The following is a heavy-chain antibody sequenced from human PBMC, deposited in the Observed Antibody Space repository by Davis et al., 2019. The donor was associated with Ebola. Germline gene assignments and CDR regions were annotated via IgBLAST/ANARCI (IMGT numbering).Heavy chain of an antibody. CDR2: ISGSGGST. CDR1: GFTLSSHA. CDR3: ARGIRGP. V-gene: IGHV3-23*01. Sequence: PGGSLRLSCAASGFTLSSHAMSRVCHAPGKPLEWVSAISGSGGSTYYADSVKGRFTISRDNSKNSLYLQMNSLRAEDTAVYYCARGIRGPWGQGTLVTVSS. J-gene: IGHJ5*02.